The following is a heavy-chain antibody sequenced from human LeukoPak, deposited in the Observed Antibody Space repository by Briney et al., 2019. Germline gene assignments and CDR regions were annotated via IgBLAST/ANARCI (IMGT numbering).Heavy chain of an antibody. Sequence: GGSLRLSCAGSGFTFSNHQMNWVRRAPGKGLEWVAKIKQDGGEKHYVDSVKGRFTISRDNAKNSLYLQMNSLRVEDTAMYYCARWNYDSWSWVLDYWGQGTLVTVSS. V-gene: IGHV3-7*05. CDR3: ARWNYDSWSWVLDY. CDR2: IKQDGGEK. CDR1: GFTFSNHQ. D-gene: IGHD3-10*01. J-gene: IGHJ4*02.